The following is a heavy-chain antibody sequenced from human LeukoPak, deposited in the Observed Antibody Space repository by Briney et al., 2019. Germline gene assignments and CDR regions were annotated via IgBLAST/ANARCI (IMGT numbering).Heavy chain of an antibody. J-gene: IGHJ5*02. V-gene: IGHV1-69*13. Sequence: GASVKVSCKASGGTFSSYAISWVRQAPGQGLEWMGGIIPIFGTANYAQKFQGRVTITADESTSTAYMELSSLRSEDTAVYYCARGRVRTTGTGWFDPWGQGTLVTVSS. CDR2: IIPIFGTA. CDR3: ARGRVRTTGTGWFDP. CDR1: GGTFSSYA. D-gene: IGHD1-1*01.